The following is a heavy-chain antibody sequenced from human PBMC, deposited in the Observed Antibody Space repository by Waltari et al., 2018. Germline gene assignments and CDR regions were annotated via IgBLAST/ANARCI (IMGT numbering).Heavy chain of an antibody. Sequence: QMQLVQSGPEVKKPGTSVKVSCKASGFTFTSSAMQWVRQARGQRLGWLGWIVVGSGNTNYAQKFQERVTITRDRSTSTAYMELSSLRSEDTVVYYCAALVDIVATDAFDIWGQGTMVTVSS. CDR1: GFTFTSSA. V-gene: IGHV1-58*02. J-gene: IGHJ3*02. CDR2: IVVGSGNT. D-gene: IGHD5-12*01. CDR3: AALVDIVATDAFDI.